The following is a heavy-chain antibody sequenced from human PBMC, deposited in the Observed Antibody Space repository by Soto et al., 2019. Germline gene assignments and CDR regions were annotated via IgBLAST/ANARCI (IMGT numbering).Heavy chain of an antibody. Sequence: SETLSLTCTVSGGSISSSSYYWGWIRQPPGKGLEWIGSIYYSGSTYYNPSLKSRVTISVDTSKNQFSLKLISVTAADTAVYYCARWGGFDYYGMDVWGQGTTVTVSS. CDR1: GGSISSSSYY. CDR2: IYYSGST. CDR3: ARWGGFDYYGMDV. J-gene: IGHJ6*02. V-gene: IGHV4-39*01. D-gene: IGHD3-16*01.